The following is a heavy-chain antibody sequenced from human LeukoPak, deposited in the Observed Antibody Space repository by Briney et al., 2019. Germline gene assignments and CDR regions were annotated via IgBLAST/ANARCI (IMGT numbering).Heavy chain of an antibody. CDR1: GFTVSSNY. Sequence: GGSLRLSCAASGFTVSSNYMSWVRQAPGKGLEWVSVIYSGGSTYYADSVKGRFTISRDNSKNKMYLQMNSLRADDTAVYYCARAIVGATGDYYGMDVWGQGTTVTVSS. J-gene: IGHJ6*02. CDR2: IYSGGST. V-gene: IGHV3-66*01. D-gene: IGHD1-26*01. CDR3: ARAIVGATGDYYGMDV.